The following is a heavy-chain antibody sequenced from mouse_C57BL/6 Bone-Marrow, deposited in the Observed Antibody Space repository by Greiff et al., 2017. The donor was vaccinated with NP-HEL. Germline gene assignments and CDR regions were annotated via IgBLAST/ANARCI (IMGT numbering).Heavy chain of an antibody. J-gene: IGHJ1*03. Sequence: VQLVESGPGLAKPSQTLSLTCSVTGYSITSDYWNWIRKFPGNKLEYMGYISYSGSTYYNPSLKSRISITRDTSKNQYYLQLNSVTTEDTATYYCARSSYYGSSYGYFDVWGTGTTVTVSS. CDR1: GYSITSDY. D-gene: IGHD1-1*01. CDR3: ARSSYYGSSYGYFDV. CDR2: ISYSGST. V-gene: IGHV3-8*01.